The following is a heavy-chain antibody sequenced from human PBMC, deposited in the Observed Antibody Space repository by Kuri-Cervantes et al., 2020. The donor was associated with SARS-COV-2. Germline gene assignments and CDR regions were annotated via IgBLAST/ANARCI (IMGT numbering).Heavy chain of an antibody. Sequence: SETLSLTCTVSGGSISSYYWSWIRQPPGKGLEWIGYIYYSGSTNYNPSLKSRVTISVDTSKNQFSLKLSSVTAADTAVYYFARLNDFWSGYPYGMDVWGQGTTVTVSS. CDR2: IYYSGST. D-gene: IGHD3-3*01. V-gene: IGHV4-59*12. J-gene: IGHJ6*02. CDR1: GGSISSYY. CDR3: ARLNDFWSGYPYGMDV.